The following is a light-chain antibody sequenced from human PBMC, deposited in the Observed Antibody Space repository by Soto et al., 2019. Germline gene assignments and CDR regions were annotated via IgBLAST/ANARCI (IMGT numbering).Light chain of an antibody. CDR2: AAS. CDR1: QDISSY. J-gene: IGKJ4*01. CDR3: QQFNSYPLT. V-gene: IGKV1-9*01. Sequence: IQLTQSPSSLSASVGDRVTITCRASQDISSYLAWYQQKPGKAPKLLIYAASTLQSGVPSRFSGSGSGTDFTLTINSLQPEDFATYYCQQFNSYPLTFGGGTKVEI.